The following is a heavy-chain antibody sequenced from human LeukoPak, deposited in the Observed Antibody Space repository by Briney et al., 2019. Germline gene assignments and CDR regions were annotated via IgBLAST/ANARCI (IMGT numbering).Heavy chain of an antibody. V-gene: IGHV4-34*01. J-gene: IGHJ4*02. CDR3: ARRYYYNLGSFPFDF. CDR1: GGPFSGYF. D-gene: IGHD3-10*01. Sequence: SETLSLTRAVSGGPFSGYFWSWIRQPPGKGLEWIGEIHNSGTTNYNPSLNSRVTISEDTSKNQIYLNLRSVTAADTAVYYCARRYYYNLGSFPFDFWGQGTLVTVSS. CDR2: IHNSGTT.